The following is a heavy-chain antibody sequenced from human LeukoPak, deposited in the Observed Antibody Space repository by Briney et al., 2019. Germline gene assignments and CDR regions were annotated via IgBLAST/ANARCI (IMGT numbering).Heavy chain of an antibody. CDR3: ARQTGNFDY. J-gene: IGHJ4*02. Sequence: SETLSLTCTVSGGSISSYYWSWIRQPPGKGLEWIGYIYYSGSTNYNPSLKSRVTISVDTSKNQFSLKLSSVSAADTAVYYCARQTGNFDYWGQGTLVTVSS. D-gene: IGHD7-27*01. CDR2: IYYSGST. V-gene: IGHV4-59*08. CDR1: GGSISSYY.